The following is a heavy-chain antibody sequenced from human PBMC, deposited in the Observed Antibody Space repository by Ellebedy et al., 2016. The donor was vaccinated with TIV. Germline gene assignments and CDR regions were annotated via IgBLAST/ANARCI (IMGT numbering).Heavy chain of an antibody. CDR1: GDSINTDNHY. Sequence: SETLSLTCTVSGDSINTDNHYWSWIRQPAGTGLEWIGHFYFTGSSDHNPSLKSRVTMSVDTSNNQFSLKLRSVTAADTAVYYCARGGVGLFYGMDVWGQGTKVTVS. CDR2: FYFTGSS. CDR3: ARGGVGLFYGMDV. D-gene: IGHD3/OR15-3a*01. V-gene: IGHV4-61*10. J-gene: IGHJ6*02.